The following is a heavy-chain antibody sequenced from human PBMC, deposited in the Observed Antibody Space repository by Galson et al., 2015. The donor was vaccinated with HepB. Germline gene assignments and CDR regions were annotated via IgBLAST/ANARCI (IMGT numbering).Heavy chain of an antibody. V-gene: IGHV3-48*03. Sequence: SLRLSCAASGFTFSSYEMNWVRQAPGKGLEWISYISRSGSSIYYADSVKGRFTISRENAKNSLNLQMNSLRAEDTAIYYCARVKFYSDNSCYTAAFDIWGQGTMVTVSS. D-gene: IGHD3-22*01. J-gene: IGHJ3*02. CDR2: ISRSGSSI. CDR1: GFTFSSYE. CDR3: ARVKFYSDNSCYTAAFDI.